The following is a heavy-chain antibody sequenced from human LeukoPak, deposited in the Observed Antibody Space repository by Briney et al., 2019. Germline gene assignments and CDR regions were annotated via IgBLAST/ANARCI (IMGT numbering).Heavy chain of an antibody. D-gene: IGHD2-21*01. J-gene: IGHJ3*02. V-gene: IGHV3-48*03. CDR3: AREALGVRAFDI. CDR1: GFTFSSYE. CDR2: ISNSASII. Sequence: GGSLRLSCAASGFTFSSYEMNWVRQAPGKGLEWVSYISNSASIIYYADSVKGRFTISRDNAKNSPYLQMNSLRAEDTAVYYCAREALGVRAFDIWGQGTMVTVSS.